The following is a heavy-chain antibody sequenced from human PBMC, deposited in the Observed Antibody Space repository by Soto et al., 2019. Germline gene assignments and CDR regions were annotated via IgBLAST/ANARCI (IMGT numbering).Heavy chain of an antibody. CDR3: ARTSMQSRGYSYGHGGMDV. CDR1: GNSFNNW. Sequence: PGESLKISCKGLGNSFNNWIGWVRQMPGKGLEWVGIIYPGDSDTRYSPSFQGQVTISADKSISTAYLQWSSLKASDTAMYYCARTSMQSRGYSYGHGGMDVWGQGTKVTVSS. D-gene: IGHD5-18*01. J-gene: IGHJ6*02. V-gene: IGHV5-51*01. CDR2: IYPGDSDT.